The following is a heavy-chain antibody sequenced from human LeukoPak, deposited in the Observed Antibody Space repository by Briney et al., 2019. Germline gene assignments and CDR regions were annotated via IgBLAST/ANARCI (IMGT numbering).Heavy chain of an antibody. CDR2: INWNGGST. CDR3: ARGLARFLEWLPGVNYFDY. V-gene: IGHV3-20*04. J-gene: IGHJ4*02. D-gene: IGHD3-3*01. CDR1: GFTFSSYA. Sequence: SGGSLRLSCAASGFTFSSYAMSWVRQAPGKGLEWVSGINWNGGSTGYADSVKGRFTISRDNAKNSLYLQMNSLRAEDTALYYCARGLARFLEWLPGVNYFDYWGQGTLVTVSS.